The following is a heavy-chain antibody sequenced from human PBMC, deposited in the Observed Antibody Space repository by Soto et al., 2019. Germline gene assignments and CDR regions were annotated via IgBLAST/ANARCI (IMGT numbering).Heavy chain of an antibody. D-gene: IGHD6-6*01. V-gene: IGHV3-23*01. Sequence: EVQLLESGGNLVQPGGSLRLSCAVSGFTFSSYGMTWVRQAPGKGLEWVSIIRGSGHSADYADSVRGRFTISRDNSKNALFMQMNRLRAEDTGVYYCAKDESITSRRRPAAEYFQYWGQGTLVTVSS. J-gene: IGHJ1*01. CDR3: AKDESITSRRRPAAEYFQY. CDR2: IRGSGHSA. CDR1: GFTFSSYG.